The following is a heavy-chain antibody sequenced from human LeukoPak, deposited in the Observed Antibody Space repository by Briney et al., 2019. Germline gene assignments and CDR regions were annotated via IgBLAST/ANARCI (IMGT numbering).Heavy chain of an antibody. Sequence: PSETLSLTCTVSGGSISNYYWTWIRQPPGRGLEWIGEINHSGSTNYNPSLKSRVTISVDTSKNQFSLKLSSVTAADTAVYYCARVEAKGEDYYDSSGTHLFDYWGQGTLVTVSS. J-gene: IGHJ4*02. D-gene: IGHD3-22*01. CDR2: INHSGST. CDR1: GGSISNYY. CDR3: ARVEAKGEDYYDSSGTHLFDY. V-gene: IGHV4-34*01.